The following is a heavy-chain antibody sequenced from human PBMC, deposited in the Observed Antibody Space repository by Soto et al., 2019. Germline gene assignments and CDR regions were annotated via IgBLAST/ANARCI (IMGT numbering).Heavy chain of an antibody. J-gene: IGHJ3*02. CDR3: AKGRITIFGVVIGAFEI. D-gene: IGHD3-3*01. CDR1: GYTFTSYY. Sequence: GASVKVSCKASGYTFTSYYMHWVRQAPGQGLEWMGIINPSGGSTSYAQKFQGRVTMTRDTSTSTVYMELSSLRAEDTAVYYCAKGRITIFGVVIGAFEIWGQGTMVTVSS. V-gene: IGHV1-46*01. CDR2: INPSGGST.